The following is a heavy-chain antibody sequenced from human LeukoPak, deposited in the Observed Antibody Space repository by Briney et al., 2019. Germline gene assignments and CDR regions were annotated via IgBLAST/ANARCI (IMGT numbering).Heavy chain of an antibody. CDR3: AKGYSYGRFDY. CDR1: GFTFSSYW. J-gene: IGHJ4*02. D-gene: IGHD5-18*01. V-gene: IGHV3-7*03. Sequence: GGSLRLSCTASGFTFSSYWMSWVRQAPGKGLEWVANIKQDGSEKYYVDSVKGRFTISRDNAKNSLYLQMNSLRAEDTAVYYCAKGYSYGRFDYWGQGTLVTVSS. CDR2: IKQDGSEK.